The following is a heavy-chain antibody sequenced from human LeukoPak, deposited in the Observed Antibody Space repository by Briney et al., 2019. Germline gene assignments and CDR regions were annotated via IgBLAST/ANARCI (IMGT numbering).Heavy chain of an antibody. Sequence: GGSLRLSCAASGFTFSNAWMSWVRQAPGKGLEWVGRIKSKTDGGTTDYAAPVKGRFTISRDDPKNTLYLQMNSLKTEDTAVYYCTTVVAATVGLDYWGQGTLVTVSS. D-gene: IGHD6-19*01. V-gene: IGHV3-15*01. J-gene: IGHJ4*02. CDR1: GFTFSNAW. CDR2: IKSKTDGGTT. CDR3: TTVVAATVGLDY.